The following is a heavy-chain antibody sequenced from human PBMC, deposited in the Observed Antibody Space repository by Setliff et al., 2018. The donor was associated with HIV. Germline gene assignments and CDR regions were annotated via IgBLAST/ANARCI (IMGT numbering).Heavy chain of an antibody. CDR1: GGSFSRYY. CDR2: INHSGTT. V-gene: IGHV4-34*01. Sequence: PSETLSLTCALNGGSFSRYYWLWIRQSHGAGLEWIGEINHSGTTNDNPSLKSRVTMSGDTSKNQFSLNLTSVTAADTAVYFCARGRGRGSGTYYNPPGYWGPGTLVTVSS. CDR3: ARGRGRGSGTYYNPPGY. J-gene: IGHJ4*02. D-gene: IGHD3-10*01.